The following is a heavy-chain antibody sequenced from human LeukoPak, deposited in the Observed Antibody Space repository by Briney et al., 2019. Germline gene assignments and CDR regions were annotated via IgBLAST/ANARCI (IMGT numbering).Heavy chain of an antibody. V-gene: IGHV3-30-3*01. CDR3: ARDGWNVGMDY. CDR2: ISYDGSNK. CDR1: GFTFSSYA. D-gene: IGHD1-1*01. J-gene: IGHJ4*02. Sequence: QTGGSLRLSCAASGFTFSSYAMHWVRQAPGKGLEWVAVISYDGSNKYYADSVKGRFTISRDNSKNTLYLQMNSLRAEDMAVYYCARDGWNVGMDYWGQGTLVTVSS.